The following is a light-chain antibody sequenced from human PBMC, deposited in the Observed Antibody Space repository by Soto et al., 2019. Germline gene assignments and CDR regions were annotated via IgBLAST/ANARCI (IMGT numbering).Light chain of an antibody. V-gene: IGKV3-20*01. CDR1: QSVSSNY. CDR3: QHFGSSRT. J-gene: IGKJ1*01. Sequence: EIVLTQSPGTLSLSPGERATLSCRASQSVSSNYLAWYQQKPGQAPRLLIYGASSRATGIPDRFSGSGSGTDFTLTISRLEPDDFAVYYCQHFGSSRTFGQGTKVEI. CDR2: GAS.